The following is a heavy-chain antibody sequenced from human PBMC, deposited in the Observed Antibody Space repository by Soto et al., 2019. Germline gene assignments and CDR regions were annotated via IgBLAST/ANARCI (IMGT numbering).Heavy chain of an antibody. CDR2: IRSKAYGGTP. J-gene: IGHJ6*02. Sequence: GGSLRLSCTASGFTFGDYAVNWVRQAPGKGLEWVGFIRSKAYGGTPEYAASVKGRFTISRDDSKSIAYLQMNSLKTEDTAVFYCARSLLNGMDVWSQGTTVTVSS. CDR3: ARSLLNGMDV. D-gene: IGHD2-15*01. V-gene: IGHV3-49*04. CDR1: GFTFGDYA.